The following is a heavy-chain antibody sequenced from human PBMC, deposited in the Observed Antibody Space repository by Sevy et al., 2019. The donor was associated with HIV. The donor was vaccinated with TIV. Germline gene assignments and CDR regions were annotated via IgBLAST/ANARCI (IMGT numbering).Heavy chain of an antibody. Sequence: GGALRLSCAASGFTFSSYWMHWVRHAPGKGLVWVSRISGDGSSTSYADSVRGRFTISRDNAKNTLYLQMNSLRAEDTAVYYCARDGRAAGDFDYWGQGTLVTVSS. V-gene: IGHV3-74*01. CDR1: GFTFSSYW. CDR3: ARDGRAAGDFDY. CDR2: ISGDGSST. J-gene: IGHJ4*02. D-gene: IGHD6-13*01.